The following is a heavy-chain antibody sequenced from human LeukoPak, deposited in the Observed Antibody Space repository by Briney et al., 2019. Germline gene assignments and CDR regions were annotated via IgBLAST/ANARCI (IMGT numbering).Heavy chain of an antibody. Sequence: PGGSLRLSCAASGFTFSSCEMNWVRQAPGKGLEWVSYISSSGHAIYYADSVKGRFTISRDNAKNSLYLQMNSLRAEDTAVYYCAREVAPLYFHYGMDVWGEGTTVTVSS. CDR3: AREVAPLYFHYGMDV. J-gene: IGHJ6*01. CDR1: GFTFSSCE. D-gene: IGHD2-21*01. CDR2: ISSSGHAI. V-gene: IGHV3-48*03.